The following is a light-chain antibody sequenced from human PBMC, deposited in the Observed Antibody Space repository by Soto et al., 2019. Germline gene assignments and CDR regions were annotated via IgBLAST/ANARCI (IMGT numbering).Light chain of an antibody. J-gene: IGKJ1*01. Sequence: EIVLTQSPATLSLSPGERATLSCRASQSVSSNLAWYQQKPGQAPRLLIYGASSRATGIPDRFSGSGSGTEFTLTISSLQSEDVGVYYCQQYGSSPLTFGQGTKVDIK. V-gene: IGKV3-20*01. CDR2: GAS. CDR3: QQYGSSPLT. CDR1: QSVSSN.